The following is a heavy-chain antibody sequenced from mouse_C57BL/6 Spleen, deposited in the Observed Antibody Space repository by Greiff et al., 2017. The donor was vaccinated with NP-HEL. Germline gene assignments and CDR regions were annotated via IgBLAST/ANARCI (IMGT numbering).Heavy chain of an antibody. Sequence: VQLKESGPGLVKPSQSLSLTCSVTGYSITSGYYWNWIRQFPGNKLEWMGYIRYDGSNNYNPTLKNRIPFTRATSTNQSFMKLNSVTTDDTATYYCARGQGDGYSWLAYWGQGTLVTVSA. V-gene: IGHV3-6*01. CDR2: IRYDGSN. CDR1: GYSITSGYY. CDR3: ARGQGDGYSWLAY. J-gene: IGHJ3*01. D-gene: IGHD2-3*01.